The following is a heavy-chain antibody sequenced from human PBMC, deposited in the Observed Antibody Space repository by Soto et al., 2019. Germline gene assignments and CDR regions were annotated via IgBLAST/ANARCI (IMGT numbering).Heavy chain of an antibody. Sequence: PGGSLRLSCAASGFTFSGSSMHWVRQASGKGLEWVGRIRSKANSYATAYAASVKGRFTISRDDSKNTAYLQMNSLKTEDTAVYYCTRHFDYDILPRNSGQGTLVTVSS. J-gene: IGHJ4*02. CDR2: IRSKANSYAT. V-gene: IGHV3-73*01. CDR1: GFTFSGSS. D-gene: IGHD3-9*01. CDR3: TRHFDYDILPRN.